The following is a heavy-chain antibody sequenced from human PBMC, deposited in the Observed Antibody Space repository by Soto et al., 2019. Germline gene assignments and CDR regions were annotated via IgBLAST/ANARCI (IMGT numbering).Heavy chain of an antibody. CDR1: GGSTHSYY. V-gene: IGHV4-59*01. CDR2: VYYNGDT. Sequence: QVQLQESGPGLVKPSETLSLTCTVSGGSTHSYYWAWIRQPPGKGLEWMGYVYYNGDTNYNPSLKSRVTISVDASKNQFSLKLTSVTPADTAVYYRARGHGHGGSSFDFWGQGTLVTVSS. D-gene: IGHD2-15*01. J-gene: IGHJ4*02. CDR3: ARGHGHGGSSFDF.